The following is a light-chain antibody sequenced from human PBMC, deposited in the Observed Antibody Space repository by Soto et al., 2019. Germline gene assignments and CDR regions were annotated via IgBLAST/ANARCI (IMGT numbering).Light chain of an antibody. CDR2: FSN. Sequence: QSVLTQPPSASGTPGQRVSISCSGTSSNIGSNYVYWYQQLTATAPKLLIYFSNQRPSGVPDRFSGSKSGTSASLAISGLRSEDEADYYCAAWDDSLSGVVFGGGTKVTVL. V-gene: IGLV1-47*02. J-gene: IGLJ2*01. CDR3: AAWDDSLSGVV. CDR1: SSNIGSNY.